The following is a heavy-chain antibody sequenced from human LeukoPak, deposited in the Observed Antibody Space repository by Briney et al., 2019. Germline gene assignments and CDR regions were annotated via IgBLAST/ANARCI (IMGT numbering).Heavy chain of an antibody. D-gene: IGHD5-12*01. CDR1: GYTFTNYG. Sequence: ASVKVSCKASGYTFTNYGISWVRQAPGQGLEWMGWISGYNGNTNYAQKSQGRVTMTTDTSTNAAHMELRSLRSGDTAVYYCARDCGYQCLFDYCCQGTLVTVAS. CDR3: ARDCGYQCLFDY. J-gene: IGHJ4*02. CDR2: ISGYNGNT. V-gene: IGHV1-18*01.